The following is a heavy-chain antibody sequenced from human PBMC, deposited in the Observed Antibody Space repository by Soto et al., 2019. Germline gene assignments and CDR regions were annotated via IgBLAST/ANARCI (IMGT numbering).Heavy chain of an antibody. D-gene: IGHD3-22*01. CDR3: AREGYDSSGYYPNWFDP. CDR2: IYYSGST. CDR1: GGSISSYY. Sequence: PSGTLGLTYTVSGGSISSYYWSWIRQPPGKGLEWIGYIYYSGSTNYNPSLKSRVTISVDTSKNQFSPKLSSVTAADTAVYYCAREGYDSSGYYPNWFDPWGQGTLGTV. J-gene: IGHJ5*02. V-gene: IGHV4-59*01.